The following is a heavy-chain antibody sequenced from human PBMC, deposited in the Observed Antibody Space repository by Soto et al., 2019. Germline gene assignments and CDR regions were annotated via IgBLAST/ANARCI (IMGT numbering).Heavy chain of an antibody. CDR2: INHSGST. CDR3: ARVTSAMDV. CDR1: GGTFSGFY. Sequence: SETLSLTCAVYGGTFSGFYWNWIRQPTGKGLEWIGEINHSGSTNYNPSLKSRVTISVDTSKNQLSLKVRSVTAADTAVYYCARVTSAMDVWGQGTTVTVSS. J-gene: IGHJ6*02. V-gene: IGHV4-34*01.